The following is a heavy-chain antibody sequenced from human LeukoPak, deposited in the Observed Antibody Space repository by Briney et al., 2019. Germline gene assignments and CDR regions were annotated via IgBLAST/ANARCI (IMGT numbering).Heavy chain of an antibody. J-gene: IGHJ6*02. V-gene: IGHV1-2*02. CDR1: GYTFTGYY. D-gene: IGHD2-2*01. CDR2: INPNSGGT. Sequence: GASVKVSCKASGYTFTGYYMHWVRQAPGQGLEWMGWINPNSGGTNYAQKFQGRVTMTRDTSISTAYMELSRLRSDDTAVYYCARDIVVVPAAMSMDVWGLGTTVTVSS. CDR3: ARDIVVVPAAMSMDV.